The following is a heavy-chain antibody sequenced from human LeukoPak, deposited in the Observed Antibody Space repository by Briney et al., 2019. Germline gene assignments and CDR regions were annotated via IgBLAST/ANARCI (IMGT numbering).Heavy chain of an antibody. Sequence: ASVKVSCKASGCTFTSYDINWVRQATGQGLEWMGWMNPNSGKTGYAQKFQGRVTMTWDTSISTAYMELSSLRSEDTAIYYCARELRRDDCWGQGTLVTVSS. D-gene: IGHD2-21*01. CDR2: MNPNSGKT. CDR1: GCTFTSYD. CDR3: ARELRRDDC. J-gene: IGHJ4*02. V-gene: IGHV1-8*01.